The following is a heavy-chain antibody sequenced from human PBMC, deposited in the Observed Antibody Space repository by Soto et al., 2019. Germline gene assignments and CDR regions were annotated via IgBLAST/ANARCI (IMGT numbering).Heavy chain of an antibody. Sequence: GGSLRLSCAASGFTFSSYAMSWVRQAPGKGLEWVSAISGSGGSTYYADSVKGRFTISRDNSKNTLYLQMNSLRVEDTAVYYCARTYVPGIAGFDPWGQGTLVTVSS. CDR1: GFTFSSYA. J-gene: IGHJ5*02. CDR2: ISGSGGST. CDR3: ARTYVPGIAGFDP. V-gene: IGHV3-23*01. D-gene: IGHD1-1*01.